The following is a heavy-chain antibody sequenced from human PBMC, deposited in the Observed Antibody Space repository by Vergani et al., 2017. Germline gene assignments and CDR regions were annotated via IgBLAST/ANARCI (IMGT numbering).Heavy chain of an antibody. D-gene: IGHD6-13*01. V-gene: IGHV3-9*03. J-gene: IGHJ3*02. CDR3: AKDMYSSSWYGENAFDI. CDR1: GFTFDDYA. Sequence: EVQLVESGGVVVQPGRSLRLSCAASGFTFDDYAMHWFRQAPGKGLEWVSGISWNSGSIGYADSVKGRFTISRDNAKNSLYLQMNSLRAEDMALYYCAKDMYSSSWYGENAFDIWGQGTMVTVSS. CDR2: ISWNSGSI.